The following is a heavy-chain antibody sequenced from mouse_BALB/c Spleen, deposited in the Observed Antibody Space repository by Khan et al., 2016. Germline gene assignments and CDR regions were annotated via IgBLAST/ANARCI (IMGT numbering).Heavy chain of an antibody. J-gene: IGHJ3*01. D-gene: IGHD2-4*01. CDR2: IDPANGNT. Sequence: EVQLQESGAELVKPGASVKLSCTVSGFNIKDTYMHWVNQRPEQGLEWIGRIDPANGNTKYDPKFQDKATITADTSSNTAHLQLSSLTSEDTAVYYCSRGVYDYEFAYWAQGTLVTVSA. CDR1: GFNIKDTY. V-gene: IGHV14-3*02. CDR3: SRGVYDYEFAY.